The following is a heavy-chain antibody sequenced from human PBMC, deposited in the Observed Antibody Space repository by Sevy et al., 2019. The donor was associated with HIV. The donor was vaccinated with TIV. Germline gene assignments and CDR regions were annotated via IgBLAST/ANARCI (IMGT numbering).Heavy chain of an antibody. D-gene: IGHD3-16*02. CDR1: GGSFSGYY. J-gene: IGHJ4*02. CDR3: ARGVVVVAASYYDYIWGSYRPMYYFDY. CDR2: INHSGST. Sequence: SETLSLTCAVYGGSFSGYYGSWIRQPPGKGLEWIGEINHSGSTNYNPSLKSRVTISVDTSKNQFSLKLSSVTAADTAVYYCARGVVVVAASYYDYIWGSYRPMYYFDYWGQGTLVTVSS. V-gene: IGHV4-34*01.